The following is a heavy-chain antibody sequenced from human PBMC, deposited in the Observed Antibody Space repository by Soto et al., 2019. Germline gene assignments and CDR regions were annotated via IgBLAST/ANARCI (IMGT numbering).Heavy chain of an antibody. V-gene: IGHV3-23*01. CDR1: RFTFSIYA. Sequence: GGALRLACAASRFTFSIYAVILVRQAPGKGLEWVSAIANSGGRTYYAYSVKGRFTISRDNSKNTLYLQMNSLRADDTAVYYCAKDGRAYSPEHFDYWGQGTLVTVYS. CDR3: AKDGRAYSPEHFDY. D-gene: IGHD5-18*01. CDR2: IANSGGRT. J-gene: IGHJ4*02.